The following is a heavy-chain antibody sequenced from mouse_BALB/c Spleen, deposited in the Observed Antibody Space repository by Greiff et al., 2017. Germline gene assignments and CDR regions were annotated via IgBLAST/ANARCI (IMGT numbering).Heavy chain of an antibody. CDR2: INPSSGYT. J-gene: IGHJ3*01. CDR3: ARDDYRYSAWFAY. CDR1: GYTFTSYT. D-gene: IGHD2-14*01. Sequence: QVQLQQSGAELAKPGASVKMSCKASGYTFTSYTMHWVKQRPGQGLEWIGYINPSSGYTNYNQKFKDKATLTADKSSSTAYMQLSSLTSEDSAVYYCARDDYRYSAWFAYWGQGTLVTVSA. V-gene: IGHV1-4*01.